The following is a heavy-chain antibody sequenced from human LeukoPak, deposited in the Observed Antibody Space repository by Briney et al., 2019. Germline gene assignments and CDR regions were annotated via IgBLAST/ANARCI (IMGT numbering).Heavy chain of an antibody. D-gene: IGHD3-3*01. J-gene: IGHJ5*02. V-gene: IGHV1-18*01. Sequence: GASVKVSCKASGYTFTSYAFSWVRQAPGQGLEWMGWISGYNGNTNYAQKLQGRVTMTTDTSTSTAYMELRSLRSDDTAVYYCARGLEWLTRRHTWFDPWGQGTLVTVSS. CDR2: ISGYNGNT. CDR1: GYTFTSYA. CDR3: ARGLEWLTRRHTWFDP.